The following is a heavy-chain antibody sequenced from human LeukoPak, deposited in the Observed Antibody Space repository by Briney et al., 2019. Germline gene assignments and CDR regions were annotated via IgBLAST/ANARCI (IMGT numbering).Heavy chain of an antibody. CDR3: AKSNRITIFAPSDY. V-gene: IGHV3-23*01. CDR1: GFTFSSYA. CDR2: ISGSGGST. J-gene: IGHJ4*02. Sequence: GGSLRLSCAASGFTFSSYAMSWVRQAPGKGLEWVSAISGSGGSTYYADSVKGRFTISRDNSKNTLYLQMNSLRAEDTAVYYCAKSNRITIFAPSDYWGQGTLVTVSS. D-gene: IGHD3-3*01.